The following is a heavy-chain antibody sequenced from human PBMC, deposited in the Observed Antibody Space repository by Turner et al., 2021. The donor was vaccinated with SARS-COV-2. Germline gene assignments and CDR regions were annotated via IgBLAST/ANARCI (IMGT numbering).Heavy chain of an antibody. CDR3: ARAQQLVPDFDY. D-gene: IGHD6-13*01. CDR2: IYYSGST. CDR1: GGSISCGGHY. J-gene: IGHJ4*02. Sequence: QVQLQESGPGLVKPSQTLSLTCTVSGGSISCGGHYRSWIRQPPGKGLGWIGYIYYSGSTYYNPSLKSRVTISVDTSKNQFYLKLSSVTAADTAVYYCARAQQLVPDFDYWGQGTLVTVSS. V-gene: IGHV4-31*03.